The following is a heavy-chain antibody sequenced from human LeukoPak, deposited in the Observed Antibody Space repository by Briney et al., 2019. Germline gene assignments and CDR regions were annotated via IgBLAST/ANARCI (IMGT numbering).Heavy chain of an antibody. Sequence: PGGSLRLSCAASGFTFSSYSMNWVRQAPGKGLEWVSYISSSSSTIYYADSVKGRFTISRDNAKNSLYLQMNSLRAEDTAVYYCARVLEWLSYYYYYMDVWGKGTTVTVSS. CDR1: GFTFSSYS. V-gene: IGHV3-48*01. CDR3: ARVLEWLSYYYYYMDV. J-gene: IGHJ6*03. CDR2: ISSSSSTI. D-gene: IGHD3-3*01.